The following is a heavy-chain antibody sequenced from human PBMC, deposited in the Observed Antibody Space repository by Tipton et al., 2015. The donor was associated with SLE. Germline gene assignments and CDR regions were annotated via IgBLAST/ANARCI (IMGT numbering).Heavy chain of an antibody. Sequence: TLSLTCAVYGGSFSGHYWSWIRQPPGKGLEWIGEINHSGSTNYNPSLKSRVTISVDTSKNQFSLKVSSVTAADTAVYYCARRDGYSSIWNWFDPWGQGTLATVSS. CDR2: INHSGST. J-gene: IGHJ5*02. V-gene: IGHV4-34*01. D-gene: IGHD6-13*01. CDR3: ARRDGYSSIWNWFDP. CDR1: GGSFSGHY.